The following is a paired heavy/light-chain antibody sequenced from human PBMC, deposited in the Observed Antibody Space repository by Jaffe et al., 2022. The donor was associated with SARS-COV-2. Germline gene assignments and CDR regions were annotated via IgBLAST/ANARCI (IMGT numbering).Heavy chain of an antibody. CDR1: GLTFEDYA. V-gene: IGHV3-9*01. CDR2: ISWNSGNV. Sequence: EVQVVESGGGLVQPGRSLRLSCIFSGLTFEDYAMHWVRQTPGRGLEWVSGISWNSGNVGYAASVKGRFTISRDNANNSLYLQMSSLGAEDTALYFCAKGTGWYLYYPLDVWGQGTTVIVSS. J-gene: IGHJ6*02. D-gene: IGHD6-19*01. CDR3: AKGTGWYLYYPLDV.
Light chain of an antibody. Sequence: EIVLTQSPGTLSLSPGERATLSCRASQTISNAYLAWYQQKPGQAPRLLIYGTFTRAAGVPDRFSGSGSGTAFTLTISSLEPEDFAVYYCQQSGSSPTPRGYTFGQGTKLEIK. V-gene: IGKV3-20*01. J-gene: IGKJ2*01. CDR1: QTISNAY. CDR2: GTF. CDR3: QQSGSSPTPRGYT.